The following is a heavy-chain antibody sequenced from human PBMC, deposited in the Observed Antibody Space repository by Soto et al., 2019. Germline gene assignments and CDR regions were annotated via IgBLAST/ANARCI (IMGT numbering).Heavy chain of an antibody. Sequence: ASVKVSCKVSGYTLTELSMHWVRQAPGKGLEWMGGFDPEDGETIYAQKFQGRVTMTEETSTDTAYMELSSLRSEDPAVYYCATVVPRLGGSGGNSFVGFDPWGQGTLVTVSS. J-gene: IGHJ5*02. CDR1: GYTLTELS. D-gene: IGHD2-21*02. CDR3: ATVVPRLGGSGGNSFVGFDP. V-gene: IGHV1-24*01. CDR2: FDPEDGET.